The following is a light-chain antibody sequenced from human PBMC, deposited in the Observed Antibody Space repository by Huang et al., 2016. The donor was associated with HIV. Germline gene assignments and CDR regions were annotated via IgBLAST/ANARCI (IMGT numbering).Light chain of an antibody. Sequence: EIVMTQSQATLSVSPGERATLSCRASQSVTSNLAWYQQKPGQAPRLLIYGASTRATSIPARFSSSGSETAFSLTISSLQSEDFAVYYCQQYNNWPPYTFGQGTKLEIK. V-gene: IGKV3-15*01. CDR1: QSVTSN. CDR2: GAS. CDR3: QQYNNWPPYT. J-gene: IGKJ2*01.